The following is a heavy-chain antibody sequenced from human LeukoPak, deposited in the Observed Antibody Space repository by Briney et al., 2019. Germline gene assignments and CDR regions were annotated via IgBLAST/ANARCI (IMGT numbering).Heavy chain of an antibody. CDR3: AGAFPDSSRYIGPLDH. D-gene: IGHD3-22*01. Sequence: PSETLTLTCALSGGPISSYYWSWIPHPPGKALEFIGHFNYSGSSNYNPSLKSRVTISVDTFKKQFSLNVSSVTAADTAVYYCAGAFPDSSRYIGPLDHWGQGTLVSVSS. J-gene: IGHJ4*02. CDR2: FNYSGSS. V-gene: IGHV4-59*13. CDR1: GGPISSYY.